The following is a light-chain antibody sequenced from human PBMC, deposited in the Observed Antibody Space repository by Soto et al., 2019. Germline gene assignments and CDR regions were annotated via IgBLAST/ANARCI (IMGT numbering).Light chain of an antibody. CDR1: QVISTS. CDR2: EAS. V-gene: IGKV1-9*01. J-gene: IGKJ5*01. CDR3: QHYFGYPMT. Sequence: DIQMTQSPSILSPSVGERVTLTCRASQVISTSLAWYQVKPGKAPKLLIYEASTLESGVPSRFRATVSGTEFSLTISSLKPEDFETYYCQHYFGYPMTFGQGTRVEIK.